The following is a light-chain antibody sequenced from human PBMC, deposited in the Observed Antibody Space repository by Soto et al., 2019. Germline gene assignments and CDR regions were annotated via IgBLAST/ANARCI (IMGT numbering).Light chain of an antibody. J-gene: IGKJ1*01. CDR3: LLDFSYFWA. V-gene: IGKV1-6*01. CDR1: QDIRSA. CDR2: AAS. Sequence: IQLTQSPSSLSASVGDRVTITCRASQDIRSAVGWYQQKPGKVPKLLIYAASTLQSGVPSRFSGSRSGTDFTLTSSSLQHEDFATYYCLLDFSYFWAFGQGTKVEIK.